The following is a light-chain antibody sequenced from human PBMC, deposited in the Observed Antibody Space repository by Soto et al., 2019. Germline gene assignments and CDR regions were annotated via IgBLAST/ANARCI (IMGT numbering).Light chain of an antibody. V-gene: IGKV1-39*01. J-gene: IGKJ4*01. CDR2: DAS. CDR3: QQSSSTPLT. CDR1: QSISIH. Sequence: DIQLTQSPSSLSASVGDRVTITCRASQSISIHLNWYKQKPGKAPKFLIYDASSLQSGVPSRFSGSGSGTDFTLTISNLQPEAFATYYCQQSSSTPLTFGVGTKVEIK.